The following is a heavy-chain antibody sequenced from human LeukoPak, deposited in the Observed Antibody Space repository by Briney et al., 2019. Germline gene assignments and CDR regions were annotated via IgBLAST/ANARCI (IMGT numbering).Heavy chain of an antibody. CDR2: IYTSGST. CDR3: ARDPRGYSGYGPGVYFDY. CDR1: GGSISSYY. Sequence: PSETLSLTCTVCGGSISSYYWSWIRQPAGKGLEWIGRIYTSGSTNYNPSLKSRVTMSVDTTKNQFSLKLSSVTAADTAVYYCARDPRGYSGYGPGVYFDYWGQGTLVTVSS. D-gene: IGHD5-12*01. J-gene: IGHJ4*02. V-gene: IGHV4-4*07.